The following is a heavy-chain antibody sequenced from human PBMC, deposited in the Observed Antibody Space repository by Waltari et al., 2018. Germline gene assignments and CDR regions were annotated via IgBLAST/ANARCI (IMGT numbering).Heavy chain of an antibody. Sequence: QVQLQESGPGLVKPSQTLSLTCTVSGGSISSGSYYWSWIRQPAGKGLEWIGRIYTSGSTNYNPSLKSRVTISVDTSKNQFSRKLSSVTAADTAVYYCARGEEGSSWYMYYYMDVWGKGTTVTVSS. CDR3: ARGEEGSSWYMYYYMDV. CDR1: GGSISSGSYY. CDR2: IYTSGST. V-gene: IGHV4-61*02. J-gene: IGHJ6*03. D-gene: IGHD6-13*01.